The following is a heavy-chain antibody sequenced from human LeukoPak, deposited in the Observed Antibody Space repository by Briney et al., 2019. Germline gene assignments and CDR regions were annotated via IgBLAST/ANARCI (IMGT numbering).Heavy chain of an antibody. CDR1: GGSITSYY. Sequence: SETLSLTCTVSGGSITSYYWSWIRQPPGKGLEGIGYIYYSGSTNYNPSLKSRVTISVDTSKNQFSLKLSSVTAADTAVYYCARLGYDILTGFFYFDYWGQGTLVTVSS. V-gene: IGHV4-59*08. CDR2: IYYSGST. D-gene: IGHD3-9*01. CDR3: ARLGYDILTGFFYFDY. J-gene: IGHJ4*02.